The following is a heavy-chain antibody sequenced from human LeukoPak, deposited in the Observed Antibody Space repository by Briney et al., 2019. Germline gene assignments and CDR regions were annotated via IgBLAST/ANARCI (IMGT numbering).Heavy chain of an antibody. V-gene: IGHV3-30*18. J-gene: IGHJ4*02. CDR3: AKDVGSGRRNYFDY. D-gene: IGHD3-10*01. Sequence: PGRSLRLSCAASGFTFSSYGMHWVRQAPGKGLEWVAVISYDGSNKYYADSVKGRFTISRDNSNNTLYLQMNSLRAEDTAVYYCAKDVGSGRRNYFDYWGQGTLVTVSS. CDR2: ISYDGSNK. CDR1: GFTFSSYG.